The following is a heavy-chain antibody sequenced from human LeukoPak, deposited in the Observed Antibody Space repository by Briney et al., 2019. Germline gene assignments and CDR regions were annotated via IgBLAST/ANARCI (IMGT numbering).Heavy chain of an antibody. CDR3: AREIGVPFGVVIIGYMDV. D-gene: IGHD3-3*01. CDR2: IYTSGST. J-gene: IGHJ6*03. Sequence: SETLSLTCTVSGGSISSYYWSWIRQPAGKGLEWIGRIYTSGSTNYNPSLKSRVTMSVDTSKNQFSLKPSSVTAADTAVYYCAREIGVPFGVVIIGYMDVWGKGTTVTVSS. CDR1: GGSISSYY. V-gene: IGHV4-4*07.